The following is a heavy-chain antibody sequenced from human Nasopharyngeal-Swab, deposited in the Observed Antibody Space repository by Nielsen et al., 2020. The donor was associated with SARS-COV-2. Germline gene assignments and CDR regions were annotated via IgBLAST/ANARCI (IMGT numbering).Heavy chain of an antibody. J-gene: IGHJ4*02. D-gene: IGHD1-14*01. CDR2: INSDGRTK. CDR3: GRAGSYRIDY. CDR1: GFTFSSYW. Sequence: GGSLRLSCVASGFTFSSYWMQWVRQPPGKGLEWVARINSDGRTKDHADSLQGRFTIARDNAKNEVYLQLNGLRDEDTAVYYCGRAGSYRIDYWGQGTLVTVPS. V-gene: IGHV3-74*01.